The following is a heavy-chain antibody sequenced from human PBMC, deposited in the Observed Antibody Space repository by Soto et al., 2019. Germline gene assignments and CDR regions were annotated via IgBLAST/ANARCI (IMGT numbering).Heavy chain of an antibody. V-gene: IGHV4-34*01. CDR1: GGSFSGYY. D-gene: IGHD6-19*01. CDR3: ARVGGSGWNFDS. J-gene: IGHJ4*02. Sequence: PSETLSLTCAVYGGSFSGYYWNWLRQPPGEGLEWIGKIDQSGSSNYNPSLKSRVTMSVDTSKNQFSLKLNSMTAADTAIYYCARVGGSGWNFDSWGQGILVTVSS. CDR2: IDQSGSS.